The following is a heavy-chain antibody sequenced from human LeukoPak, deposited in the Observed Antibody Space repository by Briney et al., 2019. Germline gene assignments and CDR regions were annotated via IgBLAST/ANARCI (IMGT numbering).Heavy chain of an antibody. Sequence: SETLSLTCTVSGGSISSGSYYWGWIRQPPGKGLEWIGSIYYSGSTYYNPSLKSRVTISVDTSKNQFSLKLSSVTAADTAVYYCASTRTRRSAFDIWGQGTMVTVSS. D-gene: IGHD1-26*01. V-gene: IGHV4-39*01. J-gene: IGHJ3*02. CDR1: GGSISSGSYY. CDR2: IYYSGST. CDR3: ASTRTRRSAFDI.